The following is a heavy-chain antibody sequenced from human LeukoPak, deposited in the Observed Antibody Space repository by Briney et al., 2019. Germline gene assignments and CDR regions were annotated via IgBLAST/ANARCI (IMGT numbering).Heavy chain of an antibody. Sequence: PSETLSLTCTVSGGSISSYYWGWIRQPPGKGLEWIGSIYYSGSTYYNPSLKSRVTISVDTSKNQFSLKLSSVTAADTAVYYCARVPERSFMAENWGQGTLVTVSS. CDR2: IYYSGST. CDR1: GGSISSYY. V-gene: IGHV4-39*07. J-gene: IGHJ4*02. CDR3: ARVPERSFMAEN. D-gene: IGHD3-10*01.